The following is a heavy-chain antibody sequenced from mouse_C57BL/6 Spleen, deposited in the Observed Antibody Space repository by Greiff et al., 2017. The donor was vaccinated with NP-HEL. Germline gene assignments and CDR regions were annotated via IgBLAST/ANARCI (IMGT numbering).Heavy chain of an antibody. D-gene: IGHD1-1*01. V-gene: IGHV3-6*01. CDR3: ARDLDTTVVEEGYFDY. CDR1: GYSITSGYY. CDR2: ISYDGSN. J-gene: IGHJ2*01. Sequence: ESGPGLVKPSQSLSLTCSVTGYSITSGYYWNWIRQFPGNKLEWMGYISYDGSNNYNPSLKNRISITRDTSKNQFFLKLNSVTTEDTATYYCARDLDTTVVEEGYFDYWGQGTTLTVSS.